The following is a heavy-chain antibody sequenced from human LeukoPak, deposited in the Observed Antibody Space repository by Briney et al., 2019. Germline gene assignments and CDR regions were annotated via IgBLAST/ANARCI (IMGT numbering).Heavy chain of an antibody. D-gene: IGHD1/OR15-1a*01. V-gene: IGHV3-7*01. CDR3: ARNKRADI. J-gene: IGHJ3*02. CDR1: GFSFSDYW. Sequence: PGGSLRLSCAASGFSFSDYWMSWVRQAPGKGLEWVANIKQDGSEKNYVDSVEGRFTISRDNAKNSLSLQMISLRAEDTAVYYCARNKRADIWGQGTMVTVSS. CDR2: IKQDGSEK.